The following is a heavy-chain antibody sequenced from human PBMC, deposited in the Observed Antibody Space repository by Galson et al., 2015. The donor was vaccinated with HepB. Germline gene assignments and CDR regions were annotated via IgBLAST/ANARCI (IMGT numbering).Heavy chain of an antibody. CDR3: ARHGTNTYYDILTVDSNWFDP. CDR2: IDPSDSYT. Sequence: QSGAEVKKPGESLRISCKGSGYSFTSYWISWVRQMPGKGLEWMGRIDPSDSYTNYNPSLKSRVTISVDTSKNQFSLKLSSVTAADTAVYYCARHGTNTYYDILTVDSNWFDPWGQGTLVTVSS. CDR1: GYSFTSYW. D-gene: IGHD3-9*01. J-gene: IGHJ5*02. V-gene: IGHV5-10-1*01.